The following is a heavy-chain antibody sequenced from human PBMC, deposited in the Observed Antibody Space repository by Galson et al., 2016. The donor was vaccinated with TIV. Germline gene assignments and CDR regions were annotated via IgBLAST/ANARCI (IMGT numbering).Heavy chain of an antibody. CDR3: AIDPDGAYYYDSGSYYKDH. D-gene: IGHD3-10*01. Sequence: LRLSCAASGFNFRSYAMNWVRQAPGKGLEWVSLISGGSYSLNSADSVKGRFTISRDDAKNTLSLQMNSLRAEDTATYYCAIDPDGAYYYDSGSYYKDHWGQGTLVTVSS. CDR1: GFNFRSYA. CDR2: ISGGSYSL. V-gene: IGHV3-23*01. J-gene: IGHJ4*02.